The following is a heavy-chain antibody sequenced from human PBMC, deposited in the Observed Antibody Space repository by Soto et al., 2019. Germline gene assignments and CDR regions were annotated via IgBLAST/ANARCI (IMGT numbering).Heavy chain of an antibody. V-gene: IGHV5-51*01. D-gene: IGHD6-19*01. J-gene: IGHJ5*02. CDR2: IFPSDSDI. Sequence: GESLTISCKGSGYNFNTNWIGWVRQMPGKGLEWMGVIFPSDSDIRYSPSLQGQVTISADKSISTSYLQWRSLTASDTAMYYSARVFGSGWSGFDPWGQGTLISVSS. CDR3: ARVFGSGWSGFDP. CDR1: GYNFNTNW.